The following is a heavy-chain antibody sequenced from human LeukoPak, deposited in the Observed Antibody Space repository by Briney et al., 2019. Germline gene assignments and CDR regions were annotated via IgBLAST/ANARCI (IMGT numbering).Heavy chain of an antibody. CDR3: ARRGGKNYGDYLLYYYYMDV. J-gene: IGHJ6*03. V-gene: IGHV1-18*04. D-gene: IGHD4-17*01. CDR2: ISAYNGDT. CDR1: GYTFTGYY. Sequence: ASVKVSCKAPGYTFTGYYMHWVRQDPGQGLEWMGWISAYNGDTHYAQKFQGRVTMTTDTSTSTAYMELRSLRSDDTAMFYCARRGGKNYGDYLLYYYYMDVWGKGTTVTVSS.